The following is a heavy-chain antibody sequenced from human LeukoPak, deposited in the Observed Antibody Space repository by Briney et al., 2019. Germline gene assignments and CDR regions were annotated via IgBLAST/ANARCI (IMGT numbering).Heavy chain of an antibody. CDR1: GYTFTTYG. Sequence: ASVEVSCKASGYTFTTYGISWVRQAPGQGLEWMGWIRSYNGNTNYAQNVQGRLTMTTDTSTSTAYMELTSLTSDDTAVYYCARGGIVASTTASFDYWGQGTLVTVSS. CDR2: IRSYNGNT. V-gene: IGHV1-18*01. J-gene: IGHJ4*02. D-gene: IGHD5-12*01. CDR3: ARGGIVASTTASFDY.